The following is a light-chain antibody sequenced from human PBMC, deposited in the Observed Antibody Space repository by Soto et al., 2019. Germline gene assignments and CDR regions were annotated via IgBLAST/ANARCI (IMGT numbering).Light chain of an antibody. CDR3: TSYTSSTTQV. CDR1: SSDIGGYNY. CDR2: DVS. J-gene: IGLJ2*01. V-gene: IGLV2-14*03. Sequence: QSVLTQPASVSGSPGQSITISCTGTSSDIGGYNYVSWYQQHPGTAPKLMIYDVSNRPSGVSNRFSGSKSGSTASLTISGLQAEDEADYYCTSYTSSTTQVFGGGTKLTV.